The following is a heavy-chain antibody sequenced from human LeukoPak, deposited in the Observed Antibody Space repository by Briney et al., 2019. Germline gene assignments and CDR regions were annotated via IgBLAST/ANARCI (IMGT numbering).Heavy chain of an antibody. CDR3: AKELNYKLYFYYGMDV. CDR2: ISYDGSNK. J-gene: IGHJ6*02. CDR1: GFTFSSYG. V-gene: IGHV3-30*18. D-gene: IGHD3-10*01. Sequence: GGSLRLSCAASGFTFSSYGMHWVRQAPGKGLEWVAVISYDGSNKYYADSVKGRFTISRDNSKNTLYLQMNSLGAEDTAVYYCAKELNYKLYFYYGMDVWGQGTTVTVSS.